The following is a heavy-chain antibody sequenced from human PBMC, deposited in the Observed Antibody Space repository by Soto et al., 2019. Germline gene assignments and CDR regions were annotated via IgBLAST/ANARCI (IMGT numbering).Heavy chain of an antibody. CDR1: GGSSSSGSYS. Sequence: QVQLRESGPGLVGPSQTLSLTCTVSGGSSSSGSYSWSWIRQHPGKGLEWIGYIYYSGSTYNNPSLKSRVTISLDTSKNQFSLNLSSVTAADTAVYYCAREGGDGVDYWGQGTLVTVSS. J-gene: IGHJ4*02. CDR2: IYYSGST. V-gene: IGHV4-31*03. CDR3: AREGGDGVDY. D-gene: IGHD3-16*01.